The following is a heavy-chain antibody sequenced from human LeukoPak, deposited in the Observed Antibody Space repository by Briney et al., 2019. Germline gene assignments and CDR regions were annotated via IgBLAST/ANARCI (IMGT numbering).Heavy chain of an antibody. CDR3: ARRYYYDSSGYYVDY. CDR2: IYPTDSDT. Sequence: GESLKISCKGSGYTFTSNWIGWVRQMPGKGLEWMGIIYPTDSDTRYSPSFQGQVTISADKSISTAYLQWSSLKASDTAMYFCARRYYYDSSGYYVDYWGQGTLVTVSS. J-gene: IGHJ4*02. V-gene: IGHV5-51*01. D-gene: IGHD3-22*01. CDR1: GYTFTSNW.